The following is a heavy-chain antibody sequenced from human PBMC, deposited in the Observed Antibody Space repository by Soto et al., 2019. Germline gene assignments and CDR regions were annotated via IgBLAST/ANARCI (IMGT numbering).Heavy chain of an antibody. D-gene: IGHD6-6*01. CDR3: TTDPVRGQLVHNY. CDR1: GFTFSNAW. Sequence: EVQLVESGGGLVKPGGSLRLSCAASGFTFSNAWMSWVRQAPGKGLEWVGRIKSKTDGGTTDYAAPVKGRFTISRDDSKNTLYLQMNSLKTEDTAGYYCTTDPVRGQLVHNYWGQGTLVTVSS. CDR2: IKSKTDGGTT. V-gene: IGHV3-15*01. J-gene: IGHJ4*02.